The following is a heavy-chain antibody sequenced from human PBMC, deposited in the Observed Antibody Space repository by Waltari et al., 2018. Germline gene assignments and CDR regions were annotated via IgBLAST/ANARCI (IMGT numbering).Heavy chain of an antibody. D-gene: IGHD2-15*01. J-gene: IGHJ4*02. CDR3: ARISWGSRVLAAPFDY. CDR2: INSDGSST. CDR1: GFTFSSYW. Sequence: EVQLVESGGGLVQTGGSLRLSCAASGFTFSSYWMHWVRQAPGKGLVWVSRINSDGSSTSYADSVKGRFTISRDNAKNTLYLQMNSLRAEDTAVYYCARISWGSRVLAAPFDYWGQGTLVTVSS. V-gene: IGHV3-74*01.